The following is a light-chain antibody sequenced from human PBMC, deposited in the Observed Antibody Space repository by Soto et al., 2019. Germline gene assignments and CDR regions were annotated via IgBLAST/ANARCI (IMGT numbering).Light chain of an antibody. CDR3: QQYNSYVYS. J-gene: IGKJ2*03. CDR2: KAS. Sequence: DIQMTQSPSILSASVGDTVNITCRASQSVSTWLAWYQQKPGKAPKVMIYKASTLQIGVPSRFSGSGSGTEFTLTISSLQPDDFATYYCQQYNSYVYSFGRGTKLES. CDR1: QSVSTW. V-gene: IGKV1-5*03.